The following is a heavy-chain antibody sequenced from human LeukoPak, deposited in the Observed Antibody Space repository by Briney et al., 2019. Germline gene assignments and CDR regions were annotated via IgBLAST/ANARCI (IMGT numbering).Heavy chain of an antibody. CDR2: IYHSGST. CDR1: GGSISSGGYS. Sequence: SQTLSLTCAVSGGSISSGGYSWSWIRQPPGKGLEWIGYIYHSGSTYYNPSLKSRVTISVDRSKNQFSLKLSSVTAADTAVYYCASACSNRAFDIWGQGIMVTVSS. J-gene: IGHJ3*02. V-gene: IGHV4-30-2*01. CDR3: ASACSNRAFDI. D-gene: IGHD3-10*02.